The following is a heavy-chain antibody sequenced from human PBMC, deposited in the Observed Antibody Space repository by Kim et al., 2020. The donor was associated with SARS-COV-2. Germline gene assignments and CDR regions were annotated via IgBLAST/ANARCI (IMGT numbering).Heavy chain of an antibody. CDR2: IWYDGSNK. Sequence: GGSLRLSCAASGFTFSSYGMHWVRQAPGKGLEWVAVIWYDGSNKYYADSVKGRFTISRDNSKNTLYLQMNSLRAEDTAVYYCAREAIWFGELLSYDAFDIWGQGTMVTVSS. V-gene: IGHV3-33*01. CDR1: GFTFSSYG. J-gene: IGHJ3*02. D-gene: IGHD3-10*01. CDR3: AREAIWFGELLSYDAFDI.